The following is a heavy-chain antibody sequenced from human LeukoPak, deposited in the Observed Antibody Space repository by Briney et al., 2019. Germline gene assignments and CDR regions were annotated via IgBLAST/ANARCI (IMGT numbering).Heavy chain of an antibody. CDR1: GFTFSSYS. V-gene: IGHV3-21*01. CDR3: ARGTGWYDRYYMDV. D-gene: IGHD6-19*01. CDR2: ISSSSSYI. J-gene: IGHJ6*03. Sequence: PGGSLRLSCAASGFTFSSYSMNWVRQAPGKGLEWVSSISSSSSYIYYADSVKGRFTISRDNAKNSLYLQMNSLRAEDTAVYYCARGTGWYDRYYMDVWGKGTTVTVSS.